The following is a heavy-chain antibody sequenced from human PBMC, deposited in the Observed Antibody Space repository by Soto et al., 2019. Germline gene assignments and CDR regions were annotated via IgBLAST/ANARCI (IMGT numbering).Heavy chain of an antibody. CDR3: ARSYYYGSGSYFPLMT. D-gene: IGHD3-10*01. J-gene: IGHJ4*02. V-gene: IGHV1-3*01. CDR1: GYSFTSYA. Sequence: ASVKVSCKAFGYSFTSYAIHWVRQAPGQRLEWMGWINAGSGYTKYSQRFQGRVTITRDTSASTGYMELSSLRSEDTAVYYCARSYYYGSGSYFPLMTWGQGTLVTVSS. CDR2: INAGSGYT.